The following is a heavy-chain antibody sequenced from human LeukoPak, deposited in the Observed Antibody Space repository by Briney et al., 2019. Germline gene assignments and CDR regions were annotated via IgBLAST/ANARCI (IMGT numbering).Heavy chain of an antibody. CDR2: VNSDGSGT. D-gene: IGHD1-26*01. CDR3: AKGLRKLIVGSTEYYFDY. J-gene: IGHJ4*02. Sequence: GGSLRLSCAASGFTFSRYSMHWVRQAPGKGLVWVSHVNSDGSGTDYADSVKGRFTISRDNAKNTLYLQMNSLRAEDTAVYYCAKGLRKLIVGSTEYYFDYWGQGTLVTVSS. CDR1: GFTFSRYS. V-gene: IGHV3-74*01.